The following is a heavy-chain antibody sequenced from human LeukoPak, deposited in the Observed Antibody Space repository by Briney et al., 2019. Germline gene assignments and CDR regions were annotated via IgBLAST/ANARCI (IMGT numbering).Heavy chain of an antibody. D-gene: IGHD6-13*01. Sequence: GGSLRLSCAASGFTFSSYAMSWVRQAPGKGLEWVSAISGSGGSTYYADSVKGRFTISRDNSKNTLYLQMISLRAEDTAVYYCAKIGAWAAAGTGIDYWGQGTLVTVSS. J-gene: IGHJ4*02. V-gene: IGHV3-23*01. CDR2: ISGSGGST. CDR1: GFTFSSYA. CDR3: AKIGAWAAAGTGIDY.